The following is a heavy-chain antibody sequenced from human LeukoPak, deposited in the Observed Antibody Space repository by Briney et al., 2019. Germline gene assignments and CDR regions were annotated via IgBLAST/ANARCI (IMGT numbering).Heavy chain of an antibody. CDR3: ARWTTLHFDY. J-gene: IGHJ4*02. V-gene: IGHV3-11*01. Sequence: GGSLRLSCAASGFTFSDYYMSWIRQAPGKGLEWVSYISSSGSTIYYADPVKGRFTISRDNSKNTLYLQMNSLRAEDTAVYYCARWTTLHFDYWGQGTLVTVSS. D-gene: IGHD4-17*01. CDR1: GFTFSDYY. CDR2: ISSSGSTI.